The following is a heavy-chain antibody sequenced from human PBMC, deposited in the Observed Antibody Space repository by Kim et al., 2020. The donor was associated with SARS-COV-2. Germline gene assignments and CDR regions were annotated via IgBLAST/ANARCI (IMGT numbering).Heavy chain of an antibody. J-gene: IGHJ4*02. CDR2: ISHVGNNK. V-gene: IGHV3-30*18. D-gene: IGHD3-10*01. CDR1: GFSFSDNG. CDR3: AKGPNSYYASRAYYDA. Sequence: GGSLRLSCVASGFSFSDNGMHWVRQAPGKGLQWLTVISHVGNNKYYLDSVKGRFTVSRDNTKNTLFLQMGSLTAEDTAVYYCAKGPNSYYASRAYYDAWGQGPLVTVSS.